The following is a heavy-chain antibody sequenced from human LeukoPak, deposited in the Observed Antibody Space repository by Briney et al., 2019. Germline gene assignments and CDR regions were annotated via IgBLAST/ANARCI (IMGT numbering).Heavy chain of an antibody. CDR1: GFTFSSYG. V-gene: IGHV3-30*02. Sequence: PGGSLRLSCAASGFTFSSYGMSWVRQAPGKGLEWVAFIRYDGSNKYYADSVKGRFTISRDNSKNTLYLQMNSLRAEDTAVYYCAKTLAKYYYDSSGRDYWGQGTLVTVSS. D-gene: IGHD3-22*01. CDR3: AKTLAKYYYDSSGRDY. J-gene: IGHJ4*02. CDR2: IRYDGSNK.